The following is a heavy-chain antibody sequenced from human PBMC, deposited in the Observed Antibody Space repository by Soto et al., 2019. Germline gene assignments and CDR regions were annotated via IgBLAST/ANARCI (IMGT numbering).Heavy chain of an antibody. D-gene: IGHD6-13*01. CDR1: GYSFTSYW. CDR3: ARHPIGYDWGGYSICWSVYYYYGMDV. J-gene: IGHJ6*02. CDR2: IDPSDSYT. Sequence: GESLKISCKGSGYSFTSYWISWVRQMPGKGLEWMGRIDPSDSYTNYSPSFQGHVTISADKSISTAYLQWSSLKASDTAMYYCARHPIGYDWGGYSICWSVYYYYGMDVSCQGTSVTVSS. V-gene: IGHV5-10-1*01.